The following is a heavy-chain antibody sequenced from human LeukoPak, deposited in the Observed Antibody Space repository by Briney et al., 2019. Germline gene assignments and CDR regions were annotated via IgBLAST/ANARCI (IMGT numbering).Heavy chain of an antibody. V-gene: IGHV4-34*01. CDR2: INHSGST. D-gene: IGHD3-10*01. CDR3: ARGGYYYGSGSFYYYYYMDV. CDR1: GGSFSGYY. Sequence: PSETLSLTCAVYGGSFSGYYWSWIRQPPGKGLEWIGEINHSGSTNYNPSLKSRVTISVDTSKNQFSLKLSSVTAADTAVYYCARGGYYYGSGSFYYYYYMDVWGKGPRSPSP. J-gene: IGHJ6*03.